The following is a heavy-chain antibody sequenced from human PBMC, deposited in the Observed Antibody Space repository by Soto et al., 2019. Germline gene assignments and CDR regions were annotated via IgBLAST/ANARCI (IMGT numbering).Heavy chain of an antibody. CDR1: GFTFSSYA. Sequence: GGSLRLSCAASGFTFSSYAMSWVRQAPGKGLEWVSAISGGGDTTSYADSVKGRFTISRDRTKNTLYLQMNSLRAEDTAVYYCLESMVRGVIYWGQGTLVTVSS. CDR2: ISGGGDTT. J-gene: IGHJ4*02. D-gene: IGHD3-10*01. CDR3: LESMVRGVIY. V-gene: IGHV3-23*01.